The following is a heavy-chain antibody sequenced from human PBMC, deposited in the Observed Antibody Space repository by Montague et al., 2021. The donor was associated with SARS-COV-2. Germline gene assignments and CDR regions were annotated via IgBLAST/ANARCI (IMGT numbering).Heavy chain of an antibody. Sequence: SETLSLTCTVSGGSISSSTYYWGWIRQPPGKGLEWIGSIYYSGTTYYNPSLKSRVTISVDTSKNQFSLKLSSVTAADTAVYYCARQGGYCSGGSCYGPFDYWGRGTLVTVSS. D-gene: IGHD2-15*01. J-gene: IGHJ4*02. CDR3: ARQGGYCSGGSCYGPFDY. V-gene: IGHV4-39*01. CDR2: IYYSGTT. CDR1: GGSISSSTYY.